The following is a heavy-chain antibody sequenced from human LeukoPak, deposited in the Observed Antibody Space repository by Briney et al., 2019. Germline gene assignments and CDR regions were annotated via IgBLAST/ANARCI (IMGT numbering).Heavy chain of an antibody. CDR2: INHSGST. Sequence: PSETLSLTCAVYGGSSSGYYWSWIRQPPGKGLEWIGEINHSGSTNYNPSLKSRVTISVDTSKNQFSLKLSSVTAADTAVYYCARGVVVTAYFGDPFDYWGQGTLVTVSS. CDR3: ARGVVVTAYFGDPFDY. CDR1: GGSSSGYY. V-gene: IGHV4-34*01. J-gene: IGHJ4*02. D-gene: IGHD2-21*02.